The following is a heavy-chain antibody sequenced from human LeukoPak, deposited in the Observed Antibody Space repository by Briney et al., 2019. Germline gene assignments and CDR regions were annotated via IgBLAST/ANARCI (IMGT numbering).Heavy chain of an antibody. CDR3: AKNSERSYITMNKDGMDV. Sequence: GGSLRLSCAASGFMFSSYAMNWVRQAPGKGLEWVSSVSGSGGSTNYADSVKGRFTISRDKSKNTLYLEMNSLRADDTAVYYCAKNSERSYITMNKDGMDVWGKGTTVTVSS. CDR2: VSGSGGST. J-gene: IGHJ6*04. CDR1: GFMFSSYA. V-gene: IGHV3-23*01. D-gene: IGHD3-3*01.